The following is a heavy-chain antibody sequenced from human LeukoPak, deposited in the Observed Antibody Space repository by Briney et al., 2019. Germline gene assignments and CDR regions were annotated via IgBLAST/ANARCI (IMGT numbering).Heavy chain of an antibody. CDR2: SYYTGVT. V-gene: IGHV4-59*01. J-gene: IGHJ4*02. CDR3: ARLHLDYLDY. Sequence: TSSETLSLTCTVSGGSITSYYWSWIRQPPGKGLEWIGYSYYTGVTNYNPSLKSRVSISVDTSKKQFSLNLTSVTTADTAVYYCARLHLDYLDYWGQGAVVTVSS. CDR1: GGSITSYY.